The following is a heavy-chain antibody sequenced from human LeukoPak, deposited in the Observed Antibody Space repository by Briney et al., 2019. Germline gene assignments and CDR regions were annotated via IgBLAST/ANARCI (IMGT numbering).Heavy chain of an antibody. J-gene: IGHJ4*02. D-gene: IGHD1-26*01. Sequence: GGSLRLSCAASGLTFSSYGMSWVRQATGKGLEGVSLISGNGGNTFYADSVKGRFTISRDNSENTLYLQMKSLRAEDTALYFCAKHLRVGWYFDYWGQGTLVTVSS. CDR1: GLTFSSYG. CDR3: AKHLRVGWYFDY. V-gene: IGHV3-23*01. CDR2: ISGNGGNT.